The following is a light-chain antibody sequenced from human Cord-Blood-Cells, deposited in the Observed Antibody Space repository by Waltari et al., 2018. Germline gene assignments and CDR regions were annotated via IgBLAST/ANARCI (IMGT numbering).Light chain of an antibody. CDR2: KAS. V-gene: IGKV1-5*03. CDR1: QSISSW. CDR3: QQYNSYPYT. Sequence: DIQMTQSTSTLSASVGDRVTITCRASQSISSWLAWYQQKPGKAPKLLIYKASSLESGVPSRFSGSGSGTEFTLTISSLQPDDFATYYCQQYNSYPYTFVQGTKLEIK. J-gene: IGKJ2*01.